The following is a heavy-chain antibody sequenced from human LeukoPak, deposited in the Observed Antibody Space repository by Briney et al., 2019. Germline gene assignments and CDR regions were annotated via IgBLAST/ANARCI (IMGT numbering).Heavy chain of an antibody. Sequence: GGSLRLSCAASGFPLSRSAMSWVRQAPGKGLEWVSNISGSGGSTDYADSVKGRFIISRDNSKNTLYLQMNSLRVEDTAVYYCAKDLWGFVEVAAIFDYWGQGTLVTVSS. CDR2: ISGSGGST. CDR3: AKDLWGFVEVAAIFDY. J-gene: IGHJ4*02. V-gene: IGHV3-23*01. D-gene: IGHD2-15*01. CDR1: GFPLSRSA.